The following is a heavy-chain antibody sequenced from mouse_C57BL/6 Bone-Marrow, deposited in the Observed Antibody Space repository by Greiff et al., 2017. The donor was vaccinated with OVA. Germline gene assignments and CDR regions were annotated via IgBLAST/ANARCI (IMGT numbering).Heavy chain of an antibody. CDR3: ARIPLITTVVADY. J-gene: IGHJ2*01. V-gene: IGHV1-50*01. D-gene: IGHD1-1*01. CDR1: GYTFTSYW. Sequence: QVQLKQPGAELVKPGASVKLSCKASGYTFTSYWMQWVKQRPGQGLEWIGEIDPSDSYTNYNQKFKGKATVTVDTSSSSAYMQLSSLTSEDSAVYYCARIPLITTVVADYWGQGTTLTVSS. CDR2: IDPSDSYT.